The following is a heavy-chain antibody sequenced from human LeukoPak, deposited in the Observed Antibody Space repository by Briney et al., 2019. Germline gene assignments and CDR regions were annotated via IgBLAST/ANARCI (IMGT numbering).Heavy chain of an antibody. CDR3: TTSFAWLAPPSNAFDI. V-gene: IGHV3-15*01. D-gene: IGHD6-19*01. CDR2: IKSKTDGGTT. Sequence: GGSLRLSCAASGFTFSNAWMSWVRQAPGKGLEWVGRIKSKTDGGTTEHAGPVKGRFTISRDDSKNTLYLQMNSLKTEDTAVYYCTTSFAWLAPPSNAFDIWGKGQWSPSLQ. J-gene: IGHJ3*02. CDR1: GFTFSNAW.